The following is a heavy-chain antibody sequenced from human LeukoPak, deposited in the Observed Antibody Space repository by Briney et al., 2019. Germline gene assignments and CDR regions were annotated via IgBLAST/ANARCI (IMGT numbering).Heavy chain of an antibody. Sequence: GGSLRLSCAASGFTFSSYSMNWVRQAPGKGLEWVSYISSSSSTIYYADSVKGRFTISRDNAKNSLYLQMNSLRAEDTAVYYCARQQWLASDAFDIWGQGTMVTVSS. CDR1: GFTFSSYS. J-gene: IGHJ3*02. CDR2: ISSSSSTI. CDR3: ARQQWLASDAFDI. V-gene: IGHV3-48*04. D-gene: IGHD6-19*01.